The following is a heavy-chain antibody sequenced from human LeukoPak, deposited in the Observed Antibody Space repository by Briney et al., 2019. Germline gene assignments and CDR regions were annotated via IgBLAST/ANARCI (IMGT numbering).Heavy chain of an antibody. CDR1: GFTFSSYS. Sequence: GGSLRLSCAACGFTFSSYSMKWVRQAPGKGLEGVSSINSSRSYIYYADSVKGRFTISRDNAKNSLYLQMNSLRAEDTAVYYCARAAQTNYYFDYWGQGTLVTVSS. CDR2: INSSRSYI. CDR3: ARAAQTNYYFDY. J-gene: IGHJ4*02. V-gene: IGHV3-21*03.